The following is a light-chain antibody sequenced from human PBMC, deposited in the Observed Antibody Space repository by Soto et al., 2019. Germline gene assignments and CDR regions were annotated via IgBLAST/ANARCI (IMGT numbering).Light chain of an antibody. CDR3: QQDGGSPIT. CDR2: GAT. J-gene: IGKJ5*01. Sequence: EVVLTQSPGTLSLSPGGRATLSCRASQSVSSRSAWHQQRRGQSPRLLISGATMRACGVPVRFIGGWSGTDFTLTITILEPEDFAVYYCQQDGGSPITFGLGTRLDIK. CDR1: QSVSSRS. V-gene: IGKV3-20*01.